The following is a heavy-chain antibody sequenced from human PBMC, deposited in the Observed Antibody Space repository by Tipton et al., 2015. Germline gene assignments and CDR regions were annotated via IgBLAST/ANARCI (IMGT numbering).Heavy chain of an antibody. Sequence: QVTISADKSISTAYLQWSSLKASDTAMYYCARFFSLGATDFDYWGQGTLVTVSS. D-gene: IGHD1-26*01. V-gene: IGHV5-51*01. CDR3: ARFFSLGATDFDY. J-gene: IGHJ4*02.